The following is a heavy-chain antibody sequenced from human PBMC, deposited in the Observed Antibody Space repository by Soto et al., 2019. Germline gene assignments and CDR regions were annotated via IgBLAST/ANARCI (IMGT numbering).Heavy chain of an antibody. V-gene: IGHV1-18*01. CDR3: AREYCTTSSCYLPDV. CDR1: GYTFTSYG. D-gene: IGHD2-2*01. CDR2: ISAYNDNT. Sequence: ASVKVSCKASGYTFTSYGISWLRQAPGQGLEWMGWISAYNDNTNSAQRLQGRVTMTTDTSTSTAYMELRSLRSDDTAVYYCAREYCTTSSCYLPDVWGKGTTVTVSS. J-gene: IGHJ6*04.